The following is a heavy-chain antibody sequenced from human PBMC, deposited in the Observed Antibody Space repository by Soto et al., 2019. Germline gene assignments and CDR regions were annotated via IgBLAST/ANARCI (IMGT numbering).Heavy chain of an antibody. CDR1: GYTFSNFW. CDR2: IYPGDYET. CDR3: ARSPRSSPYFDY. V-gene: IGHV5-51*01. D-gene: IGHD6-13*01. J-gene: IGHJ4*02. Sequence: LKISCQCSGYTFSNFWIAWVRQLPGKGLEWMGIIYPGDYETRYSPSFHGKVTISADRSIGTAYLQWSSLEASDSAFYFCARSPRSSPYFDYWGQGALVTVSS.